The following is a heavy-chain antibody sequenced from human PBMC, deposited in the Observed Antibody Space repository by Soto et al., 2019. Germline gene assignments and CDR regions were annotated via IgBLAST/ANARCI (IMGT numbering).Heavy chain of an antibody. J-gene: IGHJ6*02. CDR1: GGSFSSGDYY. CDR3: ASGQLVISFEGDHYYTLDV. D-gene: IGHD6-13*01. V-gene: IGHV4-30-4*01. CDR2: IYYSGST. Sequence: SETLSLTCTVSGGSFSSGDYYWSWIRQPPGKGLEWIGNIYYSGSTYYNPSLKSRVSISEDMSENQFSLKLTSVTAADTAVYYCASGQLVISFEGDHYYTLDVWGQGTTVTVSS.